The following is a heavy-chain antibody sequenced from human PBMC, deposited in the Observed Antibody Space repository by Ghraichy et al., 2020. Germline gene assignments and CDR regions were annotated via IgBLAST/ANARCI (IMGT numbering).Heavy chain of an antibody. D-gene: IGHD3-16*01. J-gene: IGHJ3*01. Sequence: GGSLRLSCEASGFIFNRYSFNWVRQAPGKGLEWISTISKNSDYIYYAETVEVRFTISRDNAKNALYLQLSSLRGDDTGIYYFTRDLSYGAPGGFAVWGQGTMVTVSS. CDR2: ISKNSDYI. V-gene: IGHV3-21*06. CDR1: GFIFNRYS. CDR3: TRDLSYGAPGGFAV.